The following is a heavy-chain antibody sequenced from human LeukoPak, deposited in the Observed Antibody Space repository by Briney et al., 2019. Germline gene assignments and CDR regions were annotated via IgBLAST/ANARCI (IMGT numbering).Heavy chain of an antibody. V-gene: IGHV4-31*03. Sequence: PSETLSLTCTLSVGSISSGGYYWSWIRQHPGKGLEWIGYIYYSGSTYYNPSLKSRVTISVDTSKNQFSLKLSSVTAADTAVYYCARDCGGNVDYWGQGTLVTVSS. D-gene: IGHD4-23*01. J-gene: IGHJ4*02. CDR2: IYYSGST. CDR3: ARDCGGNVDY. CDR1: VGSISSGGYY.